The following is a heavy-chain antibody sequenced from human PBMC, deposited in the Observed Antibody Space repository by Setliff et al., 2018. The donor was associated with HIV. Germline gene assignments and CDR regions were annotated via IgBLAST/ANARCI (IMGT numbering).Heavy chain of an antibody. CDR2: IIPMLSIA. CDR1: GGTFSNYA. J-gene: IGHJ6*03. V-gene: IGHV1-69*10. CDR3: AKGSFDSSGWAHYYYYYMDV. Sequence: SVKVSCKASGGTFSNYAITWVRQAPGQGLELMGGIIPMLSIANYAQKFRGRVTLTADKSTSTAYMELSSLSSEDTAMYYCAKGSFDSSGWAHYYYYYMDVWGKGTTVTVSS. D-gene: IGHD6-19*01.